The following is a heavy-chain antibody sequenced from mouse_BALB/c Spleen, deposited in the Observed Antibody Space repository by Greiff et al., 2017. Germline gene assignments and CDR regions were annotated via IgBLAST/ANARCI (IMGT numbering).Heavy chain of an antibody. CDR1: GYTFTSYW. Sequence: LQQPGSELVRPGASVKLSCKASGYTFTSYWMHWVKQRPGQGLEWIGNIYPGSGSTNYDKKFKSKATLTVDTSSSTAYMQLSSLTSEDSAVYYCTRSERYDVRAWFAYWGQGTLVTVSA. V-gene: IGHV1S22*01. CDR3: TRSERYDVRAWFAY. J-gene: IGHJ3*01. D-gene: IGHD2-14*01. CDR2: IYPGSGST.